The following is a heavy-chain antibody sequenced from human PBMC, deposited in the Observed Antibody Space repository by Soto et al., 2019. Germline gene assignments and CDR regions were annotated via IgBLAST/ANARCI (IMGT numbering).Heavy chain of an antibody. CDR2: IYPDDSDT. CDR1: GFNFPTFW. D-gene: IGHD3-16*01. CDR3: AGGKNRSPRGGLAV. Sequence: GESLKISCKHSGFNFPTFWIAWVRQMPGKGLEGMGTIYPDDSDTRYSPSFQGQVTISADKSIQTAYLQWGSLKASDSALYYCAGGKNRSPRGGLAVGGKGPPVTLSS. V-gene: IGHV5-51*01. J-gene: IGHJ6*04.